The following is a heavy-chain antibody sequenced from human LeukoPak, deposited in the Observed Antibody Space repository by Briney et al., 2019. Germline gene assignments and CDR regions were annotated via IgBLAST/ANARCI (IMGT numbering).Heavy chain of an antibody. CDR1: GFTFSSYA. CDR3: ARGPYFDY. CDR2: ISYDGSNK. J-gene: IGHJ4*02. Sequence: QSGGSLRLSCAASGFTFSSYAVHWVRQAPGKGLEWVAVISYDGSNKYYADSVKGRFTISRDNSKNTLYLQMNSLRAEDTAVYYCARGPYFDYWGQGTLVTVSS. V-gene: IGHV3-30-3*01.